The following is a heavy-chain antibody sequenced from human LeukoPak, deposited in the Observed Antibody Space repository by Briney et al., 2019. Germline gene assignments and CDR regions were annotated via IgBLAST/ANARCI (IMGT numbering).Heavy chain of an antibody. CDR1: GFAVSSKH. Sequence: PGGSLRLSCAASGFAVSSKHMNWVRQAPGKGLEWVSLIHSGGSTYYADSVKGRFTISRDNSRNTLDLQMNTLRAEDTAVYYCARGLAQAGILGVFDYWGQGTLVTVSS. CDR3: ARGLAQAGILGVFDY. D-gene: IGHD6-13*01. CDR2: IHSGGST. V-gene: IGHV3-53*01. J-gene: IGHJ4*02.